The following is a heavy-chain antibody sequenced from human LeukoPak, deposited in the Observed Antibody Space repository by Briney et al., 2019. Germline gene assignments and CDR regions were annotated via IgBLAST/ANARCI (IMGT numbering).Heavy chain of an antibody. CDR3: ARVNNWFDH. Sequence: ASVKVSCKASGYTFTSYDINWVRQAPGQGLEWMGWMNPNNGNTGHAQKFQGRVTMTRNTSINTAYMELSSLRSEDTAIYYCARVNNWFDHWGQGTLVTVSS. J-gene: IGHJ5*02. CDR2: MNPNNGNT. V-gene: IGHV1-8*01. CDR1: GYTFTSYD.